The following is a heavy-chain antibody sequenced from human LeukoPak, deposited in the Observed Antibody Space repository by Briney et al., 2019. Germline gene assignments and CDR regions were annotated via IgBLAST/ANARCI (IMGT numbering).Heavy chain of an antibody. CDR2: ISYDGSNK. J-gene: IGHJ4*02. Sequence: GGSLRLSCAASGFTFSSYAMHWVRQAPGKGLEWVAVISYDGSNKYYADSVKGRFTISRDNSKNTLYLQMNSLRAEDTAVYYCAREGYSYGLACDHWGQGTVVTVS. CDR3: AREGYSYGLACDH. V-gene: IGHV3-30-3*01. CDR1: GFTFSSYA. D-gene: IGHD5-18*01.